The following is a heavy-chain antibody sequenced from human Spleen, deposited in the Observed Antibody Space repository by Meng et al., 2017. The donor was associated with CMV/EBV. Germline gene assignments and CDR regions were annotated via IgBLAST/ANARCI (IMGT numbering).Heavy chain of an antibody. Sequence: LSLTCAASGFTFSSYSMNWVRQAPGKGLEWVSSISSSSSYIYYADSVKGRFTISRDNAKNSLYLQMNSLRAEDTAVYHCTREAGMDVWGQGTTVTVSS. CDR1: GFTFSSYS. J-gene: IGHJ6*02. CDR2: ISSSSSYI. CDR3: TREAGMDV. V-gene: IGHV3-21*01.